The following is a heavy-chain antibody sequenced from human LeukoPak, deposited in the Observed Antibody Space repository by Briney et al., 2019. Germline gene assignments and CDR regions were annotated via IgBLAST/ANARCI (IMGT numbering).Heavy chain of an antibody. CDR3: ARQDIVVVVAATSNWFDP. J-gene: IGHJ5*02. D-gene: IGHD2-15*01. CDR2: INPNSGGT. Sequence: ASVKVSCKASGYTFTGYYMHWVRQAPGQGLEWMGWINPNSGGTNYAQKFQGRVTMTRDTSISTAYMEPSRLRSDDTAVYYCARQDIVVVVAATSNWFDPWGQGTLVTVSS. CDR1: GYTFTGYY. V-gene: IGHV1-2*02.